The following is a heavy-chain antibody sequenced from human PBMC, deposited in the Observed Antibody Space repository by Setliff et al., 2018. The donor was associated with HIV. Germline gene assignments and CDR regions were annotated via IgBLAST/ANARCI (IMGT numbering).Heavy chain of an antibody. Sequence: ASVKVSCKASGYAFSRFSLTWVRQAPGQGLEWMGRINRDNGGIDYAQKFQGRVTVTRDTSINTAYMELSSLRYDDTAVYYCAREGPKTYYFDYWGQGTLVTVSS. CDR1: GYAFSRFS. CDR2: INRDNGGI. V-gene: IGHV1-2*06. CDR3: AREGPKTYYFDY. J-gene: IGHJ4*02.